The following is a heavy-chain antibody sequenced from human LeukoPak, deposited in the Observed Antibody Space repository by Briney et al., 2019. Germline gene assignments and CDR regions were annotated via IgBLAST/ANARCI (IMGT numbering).Heavy chain of an antibody. V-gene: IGHV4-39*01. D-gene: IGHD1/OR15-1a*01. CDR3: ARNIDD. J-gene: IGHJ4*02. Sequence: SETLSLTCTVSGGSISSSAYYWGWVRQPPGKGLEWIGNIFYPGSTYYKPSLKSRVTISVDTSKNQFSLKLSSVTAADTAVYYCARNIDDWGQGTLVTVSS. CDR2: IFYPGST. CDR1: GGSISSSAYY.